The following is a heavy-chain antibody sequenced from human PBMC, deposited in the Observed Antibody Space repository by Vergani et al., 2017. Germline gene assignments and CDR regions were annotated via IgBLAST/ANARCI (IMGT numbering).Heavy chain of an antibody. Sequence: QVQLQQWGAGLLKPSETLSLTCAVYGGSFSGYYWSWIRQPPGKGLEWIGEINHSGSTNYNPSLKSRVTISVDKSKNQFSLKLSSVTAADTAVYYCARTSGSRVDWFDPWGQGTLVTVSS. J-gene: IGHJ5*02. D-gene: IGHD2-15*01. CDR1: GGSFSGYY. CDR2: INHSGST. CDR3: ARTSGSRVDWFDP. V-gene: IGHV4-34*01.